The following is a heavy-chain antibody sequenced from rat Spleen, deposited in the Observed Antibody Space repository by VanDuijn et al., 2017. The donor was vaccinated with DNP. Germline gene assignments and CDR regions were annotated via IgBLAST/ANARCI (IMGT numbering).Heavy chain of an antibody. CDR1: GFTFSDHN. D-gene: IGHD1-10*01. V-gene: IGHV5-25*01. CDR3: ARSNNYYWYFDF. J-gene: IGHJ1*01. CDR2: ISPSGGST. Sequence: EVQLVESGGGLVQPGRSLKLSCVASGFTFSDHNMAWVRQAPTKGLEWVASISPSGGSTYYRDSVKGRFTVSRDNAKSSLYLQMDSLRSEDTATYYCARSNNYYWYFDFWGPGTMVTVSS.